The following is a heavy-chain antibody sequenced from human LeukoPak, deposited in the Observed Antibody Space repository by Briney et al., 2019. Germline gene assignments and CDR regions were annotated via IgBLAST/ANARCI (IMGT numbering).Heavy chain of an antibody. CDR3: AKHYGSNSMADY. J-gene: IGHJ4*02. CDR1: GFTFSNYA. Sequence: PGGSLRLSCGTSGFTFSNYAMSWVRQAPGKGLEWVSAISGSGSNTYYADSVKGRFTISRDNSKNTLYLQMNSLRAEETAVYYCAKHYGSNSMADYWGQGTLVTVSS. CDR2: ISGSGSNT. D-gene: IGHD4-23*01. V-gene: IGHV3-23*01.